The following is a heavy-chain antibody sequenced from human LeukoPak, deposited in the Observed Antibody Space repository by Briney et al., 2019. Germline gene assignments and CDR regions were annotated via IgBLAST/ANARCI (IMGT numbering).Heavy chain of an antibody. Sequence: GGSLRLSCAASGFTFSSYRMNWVRQAPGKGLEWVSYISGSSSTIYYADSVRGRLTISRDNAKNSLYLQLNSLRAEDTAVYYCARDHSSSWYVIGFGEEYFQHWGQGTLVTVSS. D-gene: IGHD6-13*01. CDR1: GFTFSSYR. CDR2: ISGSSSTI. V-gene: IGHV3-48*01. J-gene: IGHJ1*01. CDR3: ARDHSSSWYVIGFGEEYFQH.